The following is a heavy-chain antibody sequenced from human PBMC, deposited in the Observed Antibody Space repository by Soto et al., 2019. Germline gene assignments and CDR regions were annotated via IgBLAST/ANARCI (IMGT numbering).Heavy chain of an antibody. CDR2: IYSGGST. CDR3: SRDRVESGYPEYFQH. Sequence: EVQLVESGGGLIQPGGSLRLSCAASGFTVSSNYMRWVRQAPGKGLEWVSVIYSGGSTYYADSVKGRFTISRDNSKNTRYLQMNSLRAEDTAVYYCSRDRVESGYPEYFQHWGQGTLVTVSS. J-gene: IGHJ1*01. V-gene: IGHV3-53*01. CDR1: GFTVSSNY. D-gene: IGHD3-22*01.